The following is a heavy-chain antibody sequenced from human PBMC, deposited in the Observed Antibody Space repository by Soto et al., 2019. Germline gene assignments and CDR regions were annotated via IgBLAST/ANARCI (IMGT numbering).Heavy chain of an antibody. J-gene: IGHJ6*02. Sequence: ASVKVSCKASGYTFTSYYMHWVRQAPGQGLERMGIINPSGGSTSYAQKFQGRVTMTRDTSTSTVYMELSSLRSEDMAVYYCARTTSGYCSSTSCPRMRTYYYGMDVWGQGTTVTVSS. V-gene: IGHV1-46*01. CDR1: GYTFTSYY. D-gene: IGHD2-2*01. CDR2: INPSGGST. CDR3: ARTTSGYCSSTSCPRMRTYYYGMDV.